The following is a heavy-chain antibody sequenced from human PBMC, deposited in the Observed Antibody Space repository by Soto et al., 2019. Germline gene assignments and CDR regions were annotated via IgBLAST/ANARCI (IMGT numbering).Heavy chain of an antibody. CDR3: ARSSGVTNPRRPYYFHS. V-gene: IGHV4-31*11. CDR1: GDSISKSGYY. D-gene: IGHD3-22*01. CDR2: IYYSGST. Sequence: QVQLQESGPGLVNPSQTLSLTCAVSGDSISKSGYYWSWIRQNQGKALEWIGYIYYSGSTFYNPSLKRRVPISFDTSNNQLSLKLSSVTVAHTAVYYCARSSGVTNPRRPYYFHSWGQGTLVAVSS. J-gene: IGHJ4*02.